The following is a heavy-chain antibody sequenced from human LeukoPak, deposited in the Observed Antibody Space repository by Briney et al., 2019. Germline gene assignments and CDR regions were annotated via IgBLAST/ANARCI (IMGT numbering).Heavy chain of an antibody. Sequence: SETLSLTCTVSGGSISSYYWSWIRQPPGKGLEWIGYIYYSGSSHYNPSLKSRVTISVDTSKNQFSLKLSSVTAADTAVYYCARDERYSSGWYANYWGQGTLVTVSS. J-gene: IGHJ4*02. CDR1: GGSISSYY. CDR2: IYYSGSS. V-gene: IGHV4-59*12. CDR3: ARDERYSSGWYANY. D-gene: IGHD6-19*01.